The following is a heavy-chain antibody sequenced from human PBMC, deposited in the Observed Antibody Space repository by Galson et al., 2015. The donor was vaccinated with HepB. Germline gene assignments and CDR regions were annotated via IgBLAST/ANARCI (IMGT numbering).Heavy chain of an antibody. CDR3: ARDVSPPAADPKYYYGMDV. Sequence: TLSLTCTVSGGSISSGGYYWSWIRQHPGKGLEWIGYIYYSGSTYYNPSLKSRVTISVDTSKNQFSLKLSSVTAADTAVYYCARDVSPPAADPKYYYGMDVWGQGTTVTVSS. CDR2: IYYSGST. CDR1: GGSISSGGYY. D-gene: IGHD5/OR15-5a*01. V-gene: IGHV4-31*03. J-gene: IGHJ6*02.